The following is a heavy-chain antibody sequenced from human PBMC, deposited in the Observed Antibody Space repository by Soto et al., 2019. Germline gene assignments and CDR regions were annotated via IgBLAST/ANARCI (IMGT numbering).Heavy chain of an antibody. Sequence: QITLKESGPTLVKPTQTLTLTCTFSGFSLSTSGVGVGWIRQPPGKALEWLALIYWNDDKRYSPSLKSRLTITNDTSKNQVVLTMTNMDPVDTATYYCAHRPAIMIFGVVSPGEFVYWGQGTLVTVSS. V-gene: IGHV2-5*01. CDR2: IYWNDDK. J-gene: IGHJ4*02. CDR1: GFSLSTSGVG. D-gene: IGHD3-3*01. CDR3: AHRPAIMIFGVVSPGEFVY.